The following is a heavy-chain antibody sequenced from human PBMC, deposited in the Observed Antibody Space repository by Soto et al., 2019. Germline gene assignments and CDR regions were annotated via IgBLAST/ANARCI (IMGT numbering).Heavy chain of an antibody. CDR1: GFTFSSYS. J-gene: IGHJ3*02. Sequence: LRLSCAASGFTFSSYSMNWVRQAPGKGLEWVSSISSSSSYIYYADSVKGRFTISRDNAKNSLYLQMNSLRAEDTAVYYCARDLGPIVVVTAPDAFDIWGQGTMVTVSS. CDR3: ARDLGPIVVVTAPDAFDI. D-gene: IGHD3-22*01. CDR2: ISSSSSYI. V-gene: IGHV3-21*01.